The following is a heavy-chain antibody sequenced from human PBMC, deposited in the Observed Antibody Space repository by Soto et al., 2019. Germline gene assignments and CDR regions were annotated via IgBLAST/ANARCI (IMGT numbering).Heavy chain of an antibody. Sequence: SETLSLTCTVSGGSISSGGYYWSWIRQHPGKGLEWIGYIHYSGSTYYNPSLKSRVTISVDTSKNQFSLKLSSVTAADTAVYYCARDHVVPAATSFYYYYYGMDVWGQGTTVTVS. J-gene: IGHJ6*02. CDR1: GGSISSGGYY. CDR2: IHYSGST. V-gene: IGHV4-31*03. D-gene: IGHD2-2*01. CDR3: ARDHVVPAATSFYYYYYGMDV.